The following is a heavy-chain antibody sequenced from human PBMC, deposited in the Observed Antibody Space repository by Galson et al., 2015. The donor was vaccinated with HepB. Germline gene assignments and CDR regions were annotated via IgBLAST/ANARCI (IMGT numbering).Heavy chain of an antibody. Sequence: SLRLSCAASGFTFSSYSMNWVRQAPGKGLEWVSSISSSSSYIYYADSVKGRFTISRDNAKNSLYLQMNSLRAEDTAVYYCARDMEGGYSYFSLVSRAEFDYWGQGTLVTVSS. CDR1: GFTFSSYS. D-gene: IGHD5-18*01. J-gene: IGHJ4*02. CDR2: ISSSSSYI. V-gene: IGHV3-21*01. CDR3: ARDMEGGYSYFSLVSRAEFDY.